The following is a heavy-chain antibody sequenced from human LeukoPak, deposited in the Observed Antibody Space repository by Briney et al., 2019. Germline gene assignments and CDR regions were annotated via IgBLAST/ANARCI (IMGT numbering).Heavy chain of an antibody. CDR1: GGSISSGDYY. CDR3: ASLTSGYYSDPLFDY. D-gene: IGHD3-22*01. V-gene: IGHV4-61*08. J-gene: IGHJ4*02. CDR2: IYYSGST. Sequence: PSETLSLTCTVSGGSISSGDYYWSWIRQPPGKGLEWIGYIYYSGSTNYNPSLKSRVTISVDTSKNQFSLKLSSVTAADTAVYYCASLTSGYYSDPLFDYWGQGTLVTVSS.